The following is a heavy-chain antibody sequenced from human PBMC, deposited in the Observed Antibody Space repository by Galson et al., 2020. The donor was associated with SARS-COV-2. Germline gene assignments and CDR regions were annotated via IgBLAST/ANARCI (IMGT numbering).Heavy chain of an antibody. Sequence: GGSLRLSCAASGFSFSSYAIHWVRQPPGKGLDWVASIPYVGSNKYYADSVKGGFTISRDNSKNTLYLKMNSMRAEETAVYYCARSRAGGYSSSSDYWGKGTLVTVSS. V-gene: IGHV3-30*04. CDR1: GFSFSSYA. CDR2: IPYVGSNK. CDR3: ARSRAGGYSSSSDY. D-gene: IGHD6-6*01. J-gene: IGHJ4*02.